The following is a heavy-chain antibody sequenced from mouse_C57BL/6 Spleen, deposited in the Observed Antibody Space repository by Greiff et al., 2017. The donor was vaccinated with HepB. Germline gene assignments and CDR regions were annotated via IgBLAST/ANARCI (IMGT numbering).Heavy chain of an antibody. CDR2: ISNGGGST. CDR3: ILGLRDYAMDY. Sequence: EVKLVESGGGLVQPGGSLKLSCAASGFTFSDYYMYWVRQTPEKRLEWVAYISNGGGSTYYPDTVKGRFTISRDNAKNTLYLQMSRLKSEDTAMYYCILGLRDYAMDYWGQGTSVTVSS. D-gene: IGHD4-1*01. J-gene: IGHJ4*01. V-gene: IGHV5-12*01. CDR1: GFTFSDYY.